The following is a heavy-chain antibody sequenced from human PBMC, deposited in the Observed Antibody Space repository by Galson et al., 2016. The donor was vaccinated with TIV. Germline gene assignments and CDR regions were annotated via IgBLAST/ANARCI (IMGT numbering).Heavy chain of an antibody. CDR2: LYSSDTT. D-gene: IGHD4-17*01. CDR1: GFTFNTYA. J-gene: IGHJ4*02. CDR3: AREGRGGAYPNNFDY. Sequence: SLRLSCAASGFTFNTYAMIWVRQTPGKGLEWISLLYSSDTTNYADSVKGRFTVSRDNPKNTVYLQMNSLRAEDTAVYYCAREGRGGAYPNNFDYWGRGTLVTVSS. V-gene: IGHV3-53*01.